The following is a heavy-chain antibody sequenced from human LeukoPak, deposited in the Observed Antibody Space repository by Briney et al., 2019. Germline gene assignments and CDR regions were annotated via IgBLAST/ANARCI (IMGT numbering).Heavy chain of an antibody. CDR3: ATGGGRKLGVHY. D-gene: IGHD3-10*01. Sequence: PGGSLRLSCAASGFTFSTYGMHWVRQAPGKGLEWMTFIRYDGSNKYYADSVKGRFTISRDSAKDSLYLQMNSLRAEDTAVYYCATGGGRKLGVHYWGQGTLVTVSP. CDR2: IRYDGSNK. V-gene: IGHV3-30*02. J-gene: IGHJ4*02. CDR1: GFTFSTYG.